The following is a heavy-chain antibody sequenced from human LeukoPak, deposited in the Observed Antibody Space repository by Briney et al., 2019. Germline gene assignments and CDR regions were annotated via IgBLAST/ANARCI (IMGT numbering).Heavy chain of an antibody. CDR1: GGSVSSGGYY. D-gene: IGHD3-10*01. CDR2: IYYSGST. V-gene: IGHV4-31*03. CDR3: ARGFGDWGLSWFDP. Sequence: ASETLSLTCTVSGGSVSSGGYYWSWIRQHPGKGLEWIGYIYYSGSTYYNPSLKSRVTISVDTSKNQFSLKLTSVTAADTAVYYCARGFGDWGLSWFDPWGQGTLVTVSS. J-gene: IGHJ5*02.